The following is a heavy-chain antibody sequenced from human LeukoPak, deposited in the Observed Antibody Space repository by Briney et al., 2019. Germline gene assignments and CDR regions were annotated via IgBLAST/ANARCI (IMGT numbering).Heavy chain of an antibody. V-gene: IGHV4-30-4*08. Sequence: LRLSCAASGFTFSDYYMSWIRQPPGKGLEWIGYIYYSGSTYYNPSLKSRVTISVDTSKNQFSLKLSSVTAADTAVYYCARRDAGTTAAGPYGMDVWGQGTTVTVSS. CDR1: GFTFSDYY. J-gene: IGHJ6*02. D-gene: IGHD6-13*01. CDR3: ARRDAGTTAAGPYGMDV. CDR2: IYYSGST.